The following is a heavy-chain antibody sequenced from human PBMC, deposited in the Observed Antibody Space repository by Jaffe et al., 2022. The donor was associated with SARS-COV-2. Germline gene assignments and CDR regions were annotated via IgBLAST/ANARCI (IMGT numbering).Heavy chain of an antibody. CDR3: VRVPAVTARPCDY. CDR1: GGSFSGYY. D-gene: IGHD5-18*01. CDR2: INRSGST. Sequence: QVQLQQWGAGLLKPSETLSLTCAVYGGSFSGYYWTWIRQTPGKGLEWIGEINRSGSTNYNPSLKSRVTMSVDASNNHFSLKLKSVTAADTAVYFCVRVPAVTARPCDYWGQGTLVTVSS. J-gene: IGHJ4*02. V-gene: IGHV4-34*01.